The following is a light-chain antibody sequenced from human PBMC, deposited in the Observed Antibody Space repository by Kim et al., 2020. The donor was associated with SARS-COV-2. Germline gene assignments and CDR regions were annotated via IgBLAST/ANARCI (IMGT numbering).Light chain of an antibody. CDR2: KTS. Sequence: LSASVGDRVTITCRASQSVDAWLAWYQQKPGKAPRLLIYKTSNLQRGVPSRFSGSGSGTQFTLTISSLQPDDFATYYCQQYYSFWTFGQGTKVDI. CDR1: QSVDAW. CDR3: QQYYSFWT. J-gene: IGKJ1*01. V-gene: IGKV1-5*03.